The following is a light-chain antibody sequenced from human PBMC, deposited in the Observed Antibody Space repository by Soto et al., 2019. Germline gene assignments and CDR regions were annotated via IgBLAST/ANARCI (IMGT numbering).Light chain of an antibody. CDR1: HSDIGNYNY. Sequence: QSVLTQPASVSGSPGQSITISCTGTHSDIGNYNYVSWYQHLPGKAPKLMIYDVGSRPPGASSRFSGSKSGNTASLAISGLQAEDEADYYCNSYREDHPRFYVFGTGTKVTVL. V-gene: IGLV2-14*03. CDR3: NSYREDHPRFYV. J-gene: IGLJ1*01. CDR2: DVG.